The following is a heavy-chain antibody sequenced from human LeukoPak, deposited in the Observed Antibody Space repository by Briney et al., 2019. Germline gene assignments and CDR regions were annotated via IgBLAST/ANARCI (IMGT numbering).Heavy chain of an antibody. Sequence: GGSLTLTFVASGFTFNSYAMSWVRQAPGKGLEWVSAISGSGGSTYYADYVKGRFSISRDNSKSTLYLQMNSLGAEDTALYYCAKDNGYCTSTSCVLEYWGQGTLVSPSS. D-gene: IGHD2-2*03. CDR3: AKDNGYCTSTSCVLEY. CDR2: ISGSGGST. J-gene: IGHJ4*02. V-gene: IGHV3-23*01. CDR1: GFTFNSYA.